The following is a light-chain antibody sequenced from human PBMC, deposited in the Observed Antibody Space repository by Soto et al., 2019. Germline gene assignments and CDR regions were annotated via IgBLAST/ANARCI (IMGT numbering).Light chain of an antibody. CDR2: DSD. V-gene: IGLV1-51*01. CDR3: GSWDSSLSAAV. J-gene: IGLJ2*01. Sequence: QSVLTQPPPVSAAPGQKVTISCSGSTSNIGNNYASWYQQLPGKAPRLLIYDSDKRPSGIPDRFSGSKSGTSATLGITGLQTGDEADYYCGSWDSSLSAAVFGGGTKLTVL. CDR1: TSNIGNNY.